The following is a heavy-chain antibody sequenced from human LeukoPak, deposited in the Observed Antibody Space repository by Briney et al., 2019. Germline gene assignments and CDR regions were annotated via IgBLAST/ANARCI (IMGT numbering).Heavy chain of an antibody. CDR2: IWYDGSNK. CDR3: ARVQQLAPFDY. V-gene: IGHV3-33*01. J-gene: IGHJ4*02. Sequence: GRSLRLSCAASGFTFSSYGMHWVRQAPGKGLEWVAVIWYDGSNKYYADSVKGRFTISRDNSKNTLYLQMDSLRAEDTAVYYCARVQQLAPFDYWGQGTLVTVSS. D-gene: IGHD6-13*01. CDR1: GFTFSSYG.